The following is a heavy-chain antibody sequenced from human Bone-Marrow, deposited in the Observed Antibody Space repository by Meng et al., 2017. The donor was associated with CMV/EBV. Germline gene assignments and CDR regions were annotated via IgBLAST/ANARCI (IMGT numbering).Heavy chain of an antibody. Sequence: GESLKISCAASGSSISSYWMSWVRQAAGKGLEWVANIKQDGSEKYYVDSVKGRFTISRDNAKNSLYLQMNSLRGEDTAVYYCAREQGYCSSTSCPGHYGLDVWGQGTTVTVSS. V-gene: IGHV3-7*01. J-gene: IGHJ6*02. CDR1: GSSISSYW. CDR2: IKQDGSEK. D-gene: IGHD2-2*01. CDR3: AREQGYCSSTSCPGHYGLDV.